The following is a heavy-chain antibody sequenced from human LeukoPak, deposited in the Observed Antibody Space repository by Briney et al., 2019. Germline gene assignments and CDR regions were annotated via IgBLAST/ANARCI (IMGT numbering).Heavy chain of an antibody. D-gene: IGHD1-26*01. CDR1: GYTFTSYY. J-gene: IGHJ4*02. V-gene: IGHV1-46*01. CDR2: INPSGGTT. CDR3: ARVEGYSGSHVDY. Sequence: ASVKVSCKASGYTFTSYYMHWVRQAPGQGLEWMGIINPSGGTTSYAQKFQGRVTMTRDMSTSTVYMELSRLRSDDTAVFYCARVEGYSGSHVDYWGQGTLVTVSS.